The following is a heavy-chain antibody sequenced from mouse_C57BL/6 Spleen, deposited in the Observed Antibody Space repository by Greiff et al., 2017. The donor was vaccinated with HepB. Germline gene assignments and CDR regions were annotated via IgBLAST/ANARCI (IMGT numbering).Heavy chain of an antibody. CDR2: ISSGSSTI. J-gene: IGHJ4*01. CDR3: ARHYLYAMDY. D-gene: IGHD5-5*01. V-gene: IGHV5-17*01. Sequence: DVHLVESGGGLVKPGGSLKLSCAASGFTFSDYGMHWVRQAPEKGLEWVAYISSGSSTIYYADTVKGRFTISRDNAKNTLFLQMTSLRSEDTAMYYCARHYLYAMDYWGQGTSVTVSS. CDR1: GFTFSDYG.